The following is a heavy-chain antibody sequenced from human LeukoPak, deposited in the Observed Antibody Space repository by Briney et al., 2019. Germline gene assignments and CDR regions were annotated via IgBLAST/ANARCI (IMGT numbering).Heavy chain of an antibody. Sequence: ASVKVSCKASGYTFTSYDINWVRQATGQGLEWMGWMNPNSGSTGYAQKFQGRVTMTRSTSISTAYMELSSLRSEDTAVYYCARYDNPRAFDYWGQGTLVTVSS. CDR3: ARYDNPRAFDY. V-gene: IGHV1-8*01. CDR1: GYTFTSYD. J-gene: IGHJ4*02. CDR2: MNPNSGST. D-gene: IGHD3-22*01.